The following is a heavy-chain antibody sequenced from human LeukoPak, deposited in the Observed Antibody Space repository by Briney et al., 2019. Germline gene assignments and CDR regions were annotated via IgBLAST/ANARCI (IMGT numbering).Heavy chain of an antibody. CDR2: IYYSGST. J-gene: IGHJ6*02. Sequence: PSQTLSLTCTVSGGSISSGDYYWRWIRQPPGKCLEWIGYIYYSGSTYYNPSLKSRVTISVDTSKNQFSLKLSSVTAADTAVYYCAALPITMVRGADYYYYGMDVWGQGTTVTVSS. CDR1: GGSISSGDYY. D-gene: IGHD3-10*01. CDR3: AALPITMVRGADYYYYGMDV. V-gene: IGHV4-30-4*01.